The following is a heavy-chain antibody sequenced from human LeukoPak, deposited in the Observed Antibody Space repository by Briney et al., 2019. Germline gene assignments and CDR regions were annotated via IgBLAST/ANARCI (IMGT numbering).Heavy chain of an antibody. V-gene: IGHV3-7*01. D-gene: IGHD4-23*01. J-gene: IGHJ4*02. CDR3: TTDPRPDSGNFLGFDY. CDR1: GFSFSRYW. CDR2: INQDGSEK. Sequence: GGSLRLSCVASGFSFSRYWMSWVCQAPGKGLEWVANINQDGSEKYYVDSVKGRFTISRDNSKNSIYLQMSSLRAEDTAVYYCTTDPRPDSGNFLGFDYWGQGTLVTVSS.